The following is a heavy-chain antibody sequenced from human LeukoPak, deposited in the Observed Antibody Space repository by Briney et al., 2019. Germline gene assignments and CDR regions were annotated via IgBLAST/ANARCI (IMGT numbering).Heavy chain of an antibody. Sequence: SETLSLTCTVSGGSISSYYWSWIRQPPGKGLEWIGYIYNSGSTNYNPSLKSRVTISVDTSKNQFSLKLTPVTAADTAVYCCARVYYSSSYDYWCFDLWGRGTLVTVSS. CDR3: ARVYYSSSYDYWCFDL. CDR2: IYNSGST. J-gene: IGHJ2*01. V-gene: IGHV4-59*01. CDR1: GGSISSYY. D-gene: IGHD6-13*01.